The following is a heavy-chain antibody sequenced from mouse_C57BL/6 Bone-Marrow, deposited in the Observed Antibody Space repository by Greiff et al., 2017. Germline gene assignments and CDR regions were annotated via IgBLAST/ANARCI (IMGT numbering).Heavy chain of an antibody. CDR2: IDPSDSYT. D-gene: IGHD3-3*01. V-gene: IGHV1-69*01. CDR1: GYTFTSYW. J-gene: IGHJ3*01. Sequence: VQLQQPGAELVMPGASVKLSCKASGYTFTSYWMHWVKQRPGQGLEWIGEIDPSDSYTNYNQKFKGKSTLTVDKSSSTAYMQLSSLTSEDAAVYYCASGGFLGGFDYWGQGTLVTVSA. CDR3: ASGGFLGGFDY.